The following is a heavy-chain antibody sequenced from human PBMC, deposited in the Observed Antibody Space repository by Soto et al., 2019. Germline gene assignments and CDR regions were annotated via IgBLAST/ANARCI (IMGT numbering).Heavy chain of an antibody. D-gene: IGHD3-16*01. V-gene: IGHV1-2*04. CDR1: GYAFSQFY. CDR3: ARERGESTATIDYHYLYMDV. CDR2: INTNSGRT. J-gene: IGHJ6*03. Sequence: QVQLVQSGAEVKKPGASVKVSCKASGYAFSQFYIHWMRQAPGQGLQWMGWINTNSGRTKFAQNFQGWVTMTRDTSMKTVYMELSGPKSDATAVYYCARERGESTATIDYHYLYMDVWGKGTTVTVSS.